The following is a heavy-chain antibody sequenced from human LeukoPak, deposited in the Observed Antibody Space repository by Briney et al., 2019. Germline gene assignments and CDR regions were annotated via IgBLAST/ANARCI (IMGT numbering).Heavy chain of an antibody. V-gene: IGHV3-7*01. J-gene: IGHJ4*02. Sequence: GGSLRLSCAASGFTFSNYWMSWVRQAPGKGLEWVANIKQDGSDIYYVDSVKGRFTISRDNAKNSLYLQMNSLRAEDTAVYYCTRSGTYVFDFWGQGALVTVSS. CDR1: GFTFSNYW. D-gene: IGHD1-26*01. CDR2: IKQDGSDI. CDR3: TRSGTYVFDF.